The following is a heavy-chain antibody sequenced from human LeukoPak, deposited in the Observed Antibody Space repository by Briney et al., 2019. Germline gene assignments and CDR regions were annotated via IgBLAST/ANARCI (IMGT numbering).Heavy chain of an antibody. J-gene: IGHJ4*02. CDR3: AKDLAGSGSYSFDY. D-gene: IGHD1-26*01. Sequence: GGSLRLSCAASGFTFSSYAMSWVRQAPGKGMEWVSAISGSGGSTYYADSVKGRFTISRDNSKNTLYLQMNSLRAEDTAVYYCAKDLAGSGSYSFDYRGQGTLVTVSS. CDR1: GFTFSSYA. V-gene: IGHV3-23*01. CDR2: ISGSGGST.